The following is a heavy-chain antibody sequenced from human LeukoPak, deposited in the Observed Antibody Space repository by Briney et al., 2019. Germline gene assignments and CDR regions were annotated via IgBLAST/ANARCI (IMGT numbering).Heavy chain of an antibody. CDR2: INHSGST. CDR1: GGSFSGYY. Sequence: PSETLSLTCAVYGGSFSGYYWSWIRQPPGKGLEWIGEINHSGSTNYNPSLKSRVTISVDTPKNQFSLKLSSVTAADTVVYYCPRHPRYEIVVAPTKGFDYWGQGTLVTVSS. CDR3: PRHPRYEIVVAPTKGFDY. D-gene: IGHD3-22*01. V-gene: IGHV4-34*01. J-gene: IGHJ4*02.